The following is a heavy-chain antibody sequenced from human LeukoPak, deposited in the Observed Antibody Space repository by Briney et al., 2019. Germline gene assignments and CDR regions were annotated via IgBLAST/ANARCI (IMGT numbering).Heavy chain of an antibody. D-gene: IGHD3-10*02. J-gene: IGHJ6*04. Sequence: QAGGSLRLSCAASGFTLSGYSMNWVRQAPGKGLEWVSYISSSGSTIYYADSVKGRFTISRDNAKNSLYLQMNSLRAEDTAVYYCAELGITMIGGVWGKGTTVTISS. CDR3: AELGITMIGGV. V-gene: IGHV3-48*04. CDR2: ISSSGSTI. CDR1: GFTLSGYS.